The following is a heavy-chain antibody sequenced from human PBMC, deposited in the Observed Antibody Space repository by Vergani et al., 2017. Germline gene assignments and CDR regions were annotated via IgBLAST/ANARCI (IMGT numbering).Heavy chain of an antibody. D-gene: IGHD2-2*01. Sequence: QVKLQESGPGLLKPSQTLSLTCTVSGESISSGSHYWSWIRQPAGKGPEWIGHIHTGGSTDLNPSFKSRVSISVDTSKSQFSLKLNSVTVADTAVYYCARSRPYCTSSSCPAIWGQGTLVTVSS. V-gene: IGHV4-61*02. CDR1: GESISSGSHY. J-gene: IGHJ4*02. CDR2: IHTGGST. CDR3: ARSRPYCTSSSCPAI.